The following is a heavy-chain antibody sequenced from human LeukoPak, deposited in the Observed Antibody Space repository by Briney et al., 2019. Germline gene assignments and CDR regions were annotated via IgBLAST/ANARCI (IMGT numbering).Heavy chain of an antibody. V-gene: IGHV3-23*01. Sequence: GGSLTLSCAASGFTFSSYTMSWVRPPPGKGLGWVSTILNSGRNTFYTDSVKGWFTLSRDNSKNTLYLQMNSLRAGDTAVYSCARARGYCAADCSRYAFDYWGQGTLVTVSS. CDR3: ARARGYCAADCSRYAFDY. J-gene: IGHJ4*02. D-gene: IGHD2-21*02. CDR2: ILNSGRNT. CDR1: GFTFSSYT.